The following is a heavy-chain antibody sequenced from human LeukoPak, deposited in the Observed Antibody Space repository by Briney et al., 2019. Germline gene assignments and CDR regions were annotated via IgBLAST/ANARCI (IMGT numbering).Heavy chain of an antibody. CDR3: AREWYSSSWYPVSYNWFDP. Sequence: PSETLSLTCAVYDGPFSGYYWSWIRQPPGKGLEWIGEINHGGSTNSNPSLKSRVTISVDTSKTQFSLKLSSVTAADTAVYYCAREWYSSSWYPVSYNWFDPWGQGILVTVSS. CDR1: DGPFSGYY. CDR2: INHGGST. J-gene: IGHJ5*02. D-gene: IGHD6-13*01. V-gene: IGHV4-34*01.